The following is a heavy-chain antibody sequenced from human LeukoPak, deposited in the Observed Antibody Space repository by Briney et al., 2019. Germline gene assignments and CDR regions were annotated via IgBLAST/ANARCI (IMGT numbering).Heavy chain of an antibody. CDR1: GFTFDDYA. V-gene: IGHV3-9*01. D-gene: IGHD2-2*01. CDR2: ISWNSGSI. Sequence: PGGSLRLSCAASGFTFDDYAMHWVRQAPGKGLEWVSGISWNSGSIGYADSVKGRFTISRDNAKNSLYLQMNSLRAEDTALYYCAKGYSGTSEFDYWGQGTLVTVSS. J-gene: IGHJ4*02. CDR3: AKGYSGTSEFDY.